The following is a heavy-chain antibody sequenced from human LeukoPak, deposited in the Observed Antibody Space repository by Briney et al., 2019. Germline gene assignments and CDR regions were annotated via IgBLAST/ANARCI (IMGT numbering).Heavy chain of an antibody. CDR2: ISYDGSNK. CDR1: GFTFSSYA. D-gene: IGHD5-12*01. V-gene: IGHV3-30*04. CDR3: AKEWLRRTADFDY. J-gene: IGHJ4*02. Sequence: GRSLRLSCAASGFTFSSYAMHWVRQAPGKGLEWVAVISYDGSNKYYADSVKGRFTISRDNSKNTLYLQMNSLRAEDTAVYYCAKEWLRRTADFDYWAREPWSPSPQ.